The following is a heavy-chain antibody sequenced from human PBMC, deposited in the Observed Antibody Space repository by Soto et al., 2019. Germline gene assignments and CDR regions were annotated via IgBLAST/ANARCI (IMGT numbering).Heavy chain of an antibody. CDR3: ARLAPLAARPYNDHNWFDP. J-gene: IGHJ5*02. Sequence: PSETLSLTCAIYGGSFRNYYWSWIRQPPGRGLEWIGEINHGGSTYYNPSLKSRVTISVDTSKNQFSLKLSSVTAADTAVYYCARLAPLAARPYNDHNWFDPWGQGTLVTVSS. D-gene: IGHD6-6*01. V-gene: IGHV4-34*01. CDR2: INHGGST. CDR1: GGSFRNYY.